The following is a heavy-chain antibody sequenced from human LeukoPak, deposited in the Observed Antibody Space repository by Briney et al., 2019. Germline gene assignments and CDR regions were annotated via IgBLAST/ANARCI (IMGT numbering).Heavy chain of an antibody. V-gene: IGHV4-39*02. CDR2: IYYSGST. Sequence: PSETLSLTCTVSGGSISSSSYYWGWLRQPPGEGLEWIGSIYYSGSTYYNPSLKSRVTISVDTSKNQFSLKLSSVTAADTAVYYCARESYLTMATVPFDYWGQGTLVTVSS. CDR3: ARESYLTMATVPFDY. D-gene: IGHD5-24*01. J-gene: IGHJ4*02. CDR1: GGSISSSSYY.